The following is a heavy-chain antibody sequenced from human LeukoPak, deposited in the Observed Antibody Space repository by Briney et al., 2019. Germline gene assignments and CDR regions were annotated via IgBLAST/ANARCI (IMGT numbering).Heavy chain of an antibody. CDR1: GGSFSGYY. V-gene: IGHV4-34*01. J-gene: IGHJ4*02. Sequence: PSETLSLTCAVYGGSFSGYYWSWIRQPPGKGLEWIGEINHGGSTNYNPSLKSRVTISVDTSKNQFSLKLSSVTAADTAVYYCARLFGAPSDYWGQGTLVTASS. CDR2: INHGGST. CDR3: ARLFGAPSDY. D-gene: IGHD3-10*02.